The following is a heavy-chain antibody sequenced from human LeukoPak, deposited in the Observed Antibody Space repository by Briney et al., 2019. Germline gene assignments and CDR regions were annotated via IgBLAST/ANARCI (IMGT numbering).Heavy chain of an antibody. J-gene: IGHJ3*02. V-gene: IGHV3-21*01. Sequence: GGSLRLSCAAPGFTFSDYNMNWVRQAPGKGLEWVSSISSSSSFIYYADSVKGRLTIPRDNAKNSLYLQMNSLRAEDTAVYYCAREARLADAFDIWGQGTMVTVSS. CDR1: GFTFSDYN. CDR2: ISSSSSFI. D-gene: IGHD6-19*01. CDR3: AREARLADAFDI.